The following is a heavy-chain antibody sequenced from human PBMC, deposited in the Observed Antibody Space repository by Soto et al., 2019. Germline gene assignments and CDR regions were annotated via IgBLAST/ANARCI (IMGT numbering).Heavy chain of an antibody. Sequence: GASVKVSCKASGGTFSSYTISWVRQAPGQGLEWMGRIIPILGIANYAQKFQGRVTITADKSTSTAYMELSSLRSEDTAVYYCARLSDYGGPYNWFDPWGQGPLVTVS. CDR3: ARLSDYGGPYNWFDP. D-gene: IGHD4-17*01. CDR1: GGTFSSYT. J-gene: IGHJ5*02. CDR2: IIPILGIA. V-gene: IGHV1-69*02.